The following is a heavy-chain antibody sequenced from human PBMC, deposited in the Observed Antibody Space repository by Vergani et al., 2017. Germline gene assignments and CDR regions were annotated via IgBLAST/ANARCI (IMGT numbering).Heavy chain of an antibody. CDR2: IYPGDSDT. Sequence: EVQLVQSGAEVKKPGESLKISCKGSGYSFTSYWIGWVRQMPGKGLECMGIIYPGDSDTRYSPSLQGQVTISADKSIRTAYRQWRSLKASDTAMYYCARHHSLLEDSSSSIDYWGQGTLVTVSS. J-gene: IGHJ4*02. CDR1: GYSFTSYW. CDR3: ARHHSLLEDSSSSIDY. D-gene: IGHD6-6*01. V-gene: IGHV5-51*01.